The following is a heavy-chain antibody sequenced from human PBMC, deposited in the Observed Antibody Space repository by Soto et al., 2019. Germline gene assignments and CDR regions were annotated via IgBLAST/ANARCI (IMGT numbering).Heavy chain of an antibody. CDR2: IWYDGSNK. Sequence: QVQLVESGGGVVQPGRSLRLSCAASGFTFSSYGMHWVRQAPGKGLEWVAVIWYDGSNKNHADSVKGRFTISRDNPKNTLYLQMNSLRAEDTAVYYCARDGRPYNCNDGGSSIDYWGQGTLVTVSS. J-gene: IGHJ4*02. CDR1: GFTFSSYG. D-gene: IGHD1-1*01. V-gene: IGHV3-33*01. CDR3: ARDGRPYNCNDGGSSIDY.